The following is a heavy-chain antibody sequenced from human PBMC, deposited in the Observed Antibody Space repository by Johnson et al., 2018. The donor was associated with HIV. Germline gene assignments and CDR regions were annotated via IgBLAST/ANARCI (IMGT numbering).Heavy chain of an antibody. D-gene: IGHD3-3*01. Sequence: DVQVVESGGGVVRPGGSLRLSCAASGFTFDDYGMSWVRQTPGKGLEWVSGINWSGGSTGYADSVMGRFSISRDNSKNTLYLQMNSLKTEDTAVYYCSTSVAIFGVVILDGFDVWGQGTMVTVSS. CDR3: STSVAIFGVVILDGFDV. CDR2: INWSGGST. J-gene: IGHJ3*01. CDR1: GFTFDDYG. V-gene: IGHV3-20*04.